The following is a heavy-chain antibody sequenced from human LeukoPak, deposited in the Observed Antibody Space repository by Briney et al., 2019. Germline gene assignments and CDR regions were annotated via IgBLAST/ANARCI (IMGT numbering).Heavy chain of an antibody. V-gene: IGHV3-48*01. CDR3: ARDGAVGEAPSYYYDSSGYPNDY. J-gene: IGHJ4*02. D-gene: IGHD3-22*01. CDR1: GFTFSSYS. Sequence: GGSLRLSCAASGFTFSSYSMNWVRQAPGEGLEWVSYISSSSSTIYYADSVKGRFTISRDNAKNSLYLQMNSLRAEDTAVYYCARDGAVGEAPSYYYDSSGYPNDYWGQGTLVTVSS. CDR2: ISSSSSTI.